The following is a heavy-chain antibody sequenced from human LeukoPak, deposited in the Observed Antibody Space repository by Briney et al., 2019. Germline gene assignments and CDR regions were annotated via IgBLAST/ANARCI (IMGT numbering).Heavy chain of an antibody. J-gene: IGHJ4*02. D-gene: IGHD5-24*01. V-gene: IGHV3-23*01. Sequence: HAGGSLRLSCAASGFTFSSYAMGWVRQAPGTGLEWVSVISGSGGSTVHADSVKGRFTISRDNSKNTLYLQMNSLRAEDTAVYYCAKDMDVSIYGYNFDYWGQGTLVTVSS. CDR1: GFTFSSYA. CDR2: ISGSGGST. CDR3: AKDMDVSIYGYNFDY.